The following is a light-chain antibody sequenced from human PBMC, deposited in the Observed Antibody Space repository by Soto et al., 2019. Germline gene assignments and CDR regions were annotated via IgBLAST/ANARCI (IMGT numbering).Light chain of an antibody. V-gene: IGKV2-30*01. J-gene: IGKJ2*02. CDR3: MQGAHWPPWT. Sequence: DVVMTQSPLSLPVTLGQPASISCRSSQSLVYNDGNTYLNWFHQRPGQSPRRLIYQVSNGDSGVPHRLSGSESGTDFTLTISRVEAEDVGVYYCMQGAHWPPWTFGQGTKL. CDR2: QVS. CDR1: QSLVYNDGNTY.